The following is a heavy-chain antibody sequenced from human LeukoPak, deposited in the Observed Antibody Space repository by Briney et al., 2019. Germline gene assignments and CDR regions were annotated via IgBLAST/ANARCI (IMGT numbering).Heavy chain of an antibody. CDR1: GGSFSGYY. V-gene: IGHV4-34*01. D-gene: IGHD4-17*01. J-gene: IGHJ3*02. CDR3: AGHATAYGDYTDAFDI. Sequence: SETLSLTCAVYGGSFSGYYWSWIRQPPGKGLEWIGEINHSGSTNYNPSLKSRVTTSVDTSKNQFSLKLSSVTAADTAVYYCAGHATAYGDYTDAFDIWGQGTMVTVSS. CDR2: INHSGST.